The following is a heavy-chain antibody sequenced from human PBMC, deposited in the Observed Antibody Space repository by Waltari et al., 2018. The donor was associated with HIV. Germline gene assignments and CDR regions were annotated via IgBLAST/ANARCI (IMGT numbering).Heavy chain of an antibody. D-gene: IGHD3-22*01. CDR1: GYTFTGYS. CDR2: INPNSGGT. Sequence: QVQLVQSGAEVKKPGASVKVSCKASGYTFTGYSMPWVRQAPGQGLEWMGRINPNSGGTNYAQKFQGRVTMTRDTSISTAYMELSRLRSDDTAVYYCAAQEDSSGLYYYYYGMDVWGQGTTVTVSS. V-gene: IGHV1-2*06. J-gene: IGHJ6*02. CDR3: AAQEDSSGLYYYYYGMDV.